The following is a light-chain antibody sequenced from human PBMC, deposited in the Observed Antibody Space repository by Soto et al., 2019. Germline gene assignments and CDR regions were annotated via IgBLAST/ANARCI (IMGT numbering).Light chain of an antibody. J-gene: IGLJ1*01. CDR1: SSDVGGYNY. CDR2: DVS. CDR3: CSYAGSYTGV. Sequence: QSALTLPRSVSGSPGQSVTISCTGTSSDVGGYNYVSWYQQHPGKAPKLMIYDVSKRPSGVPDRFSGSKSGNTASLTISGLPAEDEADYYCCSYAGSYTGVLANGTKVTVL. V-gene: IGLV2-11*01.